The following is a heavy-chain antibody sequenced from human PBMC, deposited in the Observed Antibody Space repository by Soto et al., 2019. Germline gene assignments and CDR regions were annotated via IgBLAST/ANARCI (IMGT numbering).Heavy chain of an antibody. CDR2: INQSGST. V-gene: IGHV4-34*01. CDR3: AREDGYRGGDAFDI. CDR1: GGSFSGYY. J-gene: IGHJ3*02. Sequence: SETLSLTCAVYGGSFSGYYWSWIRQPPGKGLEWIGEINQSGSTNYNPSLKSRVTISVDTSKNQFSLKLSSVTAADTAVYYCAREDGYRGGDAFDIWGQGTMVT. D-gene: IGHD5-12*01.